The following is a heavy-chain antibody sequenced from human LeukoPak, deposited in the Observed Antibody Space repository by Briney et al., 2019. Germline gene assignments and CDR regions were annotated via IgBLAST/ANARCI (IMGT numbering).Heavy chain of an antibody. D-gene: IGHD1-26*01. Sequence: SETLSLTCSVSGGSISGQHWSWIRQPAGKGLEWIGRIYSSGSTNYNPSLKSRVTISVDTSKNQFSLKLSSVTAADTAVYYCAREGGTYFFDYWGQGTLVTVSS. V-gene: IGHV4-4*07. CDR1: GGSISGQH. CDR2: IYSSGST. J-gene: IGHJ4*02. CDR3: AREGGTYFFDY.